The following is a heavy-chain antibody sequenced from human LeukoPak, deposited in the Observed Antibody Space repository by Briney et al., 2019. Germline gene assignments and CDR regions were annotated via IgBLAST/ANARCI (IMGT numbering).Heavy chain of an antibody. D-gene: IGHD1-1*01. CDR2: ITSSGSYI. V-gene: IGHV3-21*01. CDR1: GFAFNSYT. CDR3: ARVAQGASTENYYYYYMDV. Sequence: GGSLRLSCAASGFAFNSYTIKWVRQAPGKGLEWVSSITSSGSYIYNADSVKGRFTISRDNAKNSLYLQMSSLRAEDTAVYYCARVAQGASTENYYYYYMDVWGKGTTVTVSS. J-gene: IGHJ6*03.